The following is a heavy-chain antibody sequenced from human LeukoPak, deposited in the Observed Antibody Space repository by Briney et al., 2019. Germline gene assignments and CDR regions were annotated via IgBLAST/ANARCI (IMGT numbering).Heavy chain of an antibody. CDR2: ISSSSSYI. CDR3: ARSGNQLLYSHFDD. V-gene: IGHV3-21*01. Sequence: GGSLRLSCAASGFTFSSYSMNWVRQAPGKGLEWVSSISSSSSYIYYADSVKGRFTISRDNAKNSLYLQMNSLRAEDTAVYYCARSGNQLLYSHFDDWGQGTLVTVAS. D-gene: IGHD2-2*02. J-gene: IGHJ4*02. CDR1: GFTFSSYS.